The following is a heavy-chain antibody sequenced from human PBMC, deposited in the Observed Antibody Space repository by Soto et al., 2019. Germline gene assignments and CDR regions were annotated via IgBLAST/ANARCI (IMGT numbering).Heavy chain of an antibody. CDR3: ARALHSSGYPFDY. D-gene: IGHD3-22*01. CDR1: GFTFSSYE. V-gene: IGHV3-48*03. J-gene: IGHJ4*02. Sequence: GGSLRLSCAASGFTFSSYEMNWVRQAPGKGLEWVSYISSGGSTTDYADSVRGRFTLSRDSAKNSLYLQMNSLRAEDTAVYYCARALHSSGYPFDYWGQGTLVTVSS. CDR2: ISSGGSTT.